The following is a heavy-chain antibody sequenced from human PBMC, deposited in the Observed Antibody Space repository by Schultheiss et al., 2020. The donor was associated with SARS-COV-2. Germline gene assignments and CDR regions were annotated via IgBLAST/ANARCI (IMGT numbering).Heavy chain of an antibody. CDR1: GYTFTGYY. CDR2: INPNSGGT. Sequence: ASVKVSCKDSGYTFTGYYMHWVRQAPGQGLEWMGWINPNSGGTNYAQKFQGRVTMTRDTSISTAYMELSRLRSDDTAVYYCARAVDFWIGGYADYMDVWGKGTTVTVSS. J-gene: IGHJ6*03. CDR3: ARAVDFWIGGYADYMDV. V-gene: IGHV1-2*02. D-gene: IGHD3-3*01.